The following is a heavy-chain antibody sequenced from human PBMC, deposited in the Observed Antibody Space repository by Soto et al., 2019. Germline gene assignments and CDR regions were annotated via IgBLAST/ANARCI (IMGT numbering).Heavy chain of an antibody. Sequence: PGGSLRLSCAASGFNFRDYVMFWVRQAPGKGLEWVTLITYDGEKKYYVDSVKGRFSISRDNSKSAVYLQMNTLRVEDTAVYFCVKDRRHYYDLQTLYGLDSGGRGTKLKVSS. J-gene: IGHJ6*02. CDR3: VKDRRHYYDLQTLYGLDS. V-gene: IGHV3-30*18. CDR2: ITYDGEKK. D-gene: IGHD3-16*01. CDR1: GFNFRDYV.